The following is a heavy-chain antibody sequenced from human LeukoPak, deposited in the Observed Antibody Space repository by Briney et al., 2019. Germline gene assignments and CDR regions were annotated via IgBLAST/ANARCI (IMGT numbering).Heavy chain of an antibody. CDR1: DASISGHY. CDR3: ARDQISMNAFDM. J-gene: IGHJ3*02. D-gene: IGHD2-8*01. Sequence: SETLSLTCTVSDASISGHYLTWIRQPPGKGLEWIGHISYIGSTNYNPSLKSRVTISVDTSKNQFSLKLSSVTAADTAVYYCARDQISMNAFDMWGQGTMVTASS. CDR2: ISYIGST. V-gene: IGHV4-59*11.